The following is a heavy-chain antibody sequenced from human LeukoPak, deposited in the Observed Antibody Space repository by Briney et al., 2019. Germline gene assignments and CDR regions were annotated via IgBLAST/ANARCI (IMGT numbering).Heavy chain of an antibody. J-gene: IGHJ4*02. CDR2: IYYSGST. Sequence: PSETLSLTCTVSGGSISSYYWSWIRQPPGKGLEWIGYIYYSGSTSYNPSLKSRVTISVDTSKNQFSLKLSSVSAADTAVYYCARGGYSSGWANIDYWGQGTLVTVSS. V-gene: IGHV4-59*01. D-gene: IGHD6-19*01. CDR1: GGSISSYY. CDR3: ARGGYSSGWANIDY.